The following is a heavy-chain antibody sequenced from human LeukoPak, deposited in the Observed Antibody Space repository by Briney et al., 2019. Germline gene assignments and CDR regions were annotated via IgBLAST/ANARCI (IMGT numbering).Heavy chain of an antibody. Sequence: GGSLRLSCAGSTFPFAGYWIHWVRQLPGKGLAWVSRIDSAGGRIQWADSVKGRFTISRDNAKNTVYLQMNSLRPEDSAVYYCVADRGNWSGGDFWGRGTLVIVSS. V-gene: IGHV3-74*01. CDR2: IDSAGGRI. D-gene: IGHD3-10*01. CDR3: VADRGNWSGGDF. J-gene: IGHJ4*02. CDR1: TFPFAGYW.